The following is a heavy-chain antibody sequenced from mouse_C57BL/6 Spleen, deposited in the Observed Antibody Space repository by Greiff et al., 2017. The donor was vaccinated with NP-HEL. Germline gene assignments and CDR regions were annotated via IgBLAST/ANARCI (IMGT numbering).Heavy chain of an antibody. Sequence: VQLQQSGPVLVKPGASVKLSCKASGYTFTDYYMNWVKQSHGKSLEWIGDINPYNGGTSYNQKFKGKATLTVDKSSSTAYMELNSLTSEDSAVYYCARKGYGSSYAMDYWGQGTSVTVSS. CDR1: GYTFTDYY. CDR3: ARKGYGSSYAMDY. D-gene: IGHD1-1*01. CDR2: INPYNGGT. V-gene: IGHV1-19*01. J-gene: IGHJ4*01.